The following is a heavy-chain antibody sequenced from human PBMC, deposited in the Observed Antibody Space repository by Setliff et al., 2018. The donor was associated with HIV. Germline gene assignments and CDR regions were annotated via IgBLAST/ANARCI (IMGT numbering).Heavy chain of an antibody. CDR1: GGSITSGGYY. J-gene: IGHJ4*01. Sequence: PSETLSLTCTVSGGSITSGGYYWTWIRHYPGKGLEWIGYIYYRGSTNYNPSLRSRLTISADTSKNQFSLKLFSMTAADTGVYYCATTPTTTTSGALDYWGHGTLVTVSS. CDR3: ATTPTTTTSGALDY. V-gene: IGHV4-31*03. D-gene: IGHD2-15*01. CDR2: IYYRGST.